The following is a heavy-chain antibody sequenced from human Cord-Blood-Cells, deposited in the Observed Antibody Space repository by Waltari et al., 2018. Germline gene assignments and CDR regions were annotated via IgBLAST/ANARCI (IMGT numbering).Heavy chain of an antibody. Sequence: QVQLQQWGAGLLKPSETLSLTCAVYGGSFSGYYWSWIRQPPGKGLGWIGEINHSGSTNYNPSLKIRVTISVDTSKNQFSLKLSSVTAADTAVYYCARTPTYYYDSSGYYYDYWGQGTLVTVSS. CDR3: ARTPTYYYDSSGYYYDY. J-gene: IGHJ4*02. V-gene: IGHV4-34*01. D-gene: IGHD3-22*01. CDR1: GGSFSGYY. CDR2: INHSGST.